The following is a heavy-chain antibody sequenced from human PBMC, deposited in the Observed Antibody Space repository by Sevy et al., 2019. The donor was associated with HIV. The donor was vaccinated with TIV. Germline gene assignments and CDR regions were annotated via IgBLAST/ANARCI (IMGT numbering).Heavy chain of an antibody. J-gene: IGHJ4*02. Sequence: GGSLSLSCAASGFTFSDYYMDWVRQAPGKGLEWVGRIRNNANSYTTDFAASVKGRFTISRDDSKNSLYLQMHSLKTDDTAKYYCARVMRRILWWSLDSWGQGTLVTVSS. D-gene: IGHD2-21*01. CDR1: GFTFSDYY. V-gene: IGHV3-72*01. CDR3: ARVMRRILWWSLDS. CDR2: IRNNANSYTT.